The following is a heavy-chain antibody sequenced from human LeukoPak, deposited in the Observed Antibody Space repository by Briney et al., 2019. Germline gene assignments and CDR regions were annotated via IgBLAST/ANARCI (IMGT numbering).Heavy chain of an antibody. CDR2: ISSDGSSG. CDR3: AKEGRYTGSYFDP. Sequence: GGSLRLSCAASGFTFSSYAMHWVRQAPGKGLEWVALISSDGSSGYYADSMKGRFTISRDNSKNTVYLQMNSLRGEDTAAYYCAKEGRYTGSYFDPWGQGTLVTVSS. CDR1: GFTFSSYA. V-gene: IGHV3-30*18. J-gene: IGHJ5*02. D-gene: IGHD1-26*01.